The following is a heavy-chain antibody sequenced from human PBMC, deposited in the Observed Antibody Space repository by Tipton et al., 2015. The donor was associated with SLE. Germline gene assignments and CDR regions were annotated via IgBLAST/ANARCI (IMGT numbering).Heavy chain of an antibody. Sequence: QLVQSGDEVQKPGASVKVSCKASGFTFSSHGINWARQAPGQGLEWMGWISPHTGDTRYAQKLQGRVTMTTDTPTSAAYMERRRPASDGSAVYYCARARRSFGTGVVYWGQEALLAVSS. CDR3: ARARRSFGTGVVY. CDR1: GFTFSSHG. D-gene: IGHD3/OR15-3a*01. CDR2: ISPHTGDT. J-gene: IGHJ4*02. V-gene: IGHV1-18*01.